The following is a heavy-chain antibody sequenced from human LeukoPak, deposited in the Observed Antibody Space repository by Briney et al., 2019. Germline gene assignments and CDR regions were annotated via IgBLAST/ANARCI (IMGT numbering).Heavy chain of an antibody. Sequence: SVKVSCKASGGTFSSYAISWVRQAPGQGLEWMGGIIPIFGTANYAQKFQGRVTITADESTSTAYMELSSLRSEDTAVYYCAKDREVTMDRGVIISFEYFQDWGQGTLVTVSS. CDR1: GGTFSSYA. CDR3: AKDREVTMDRGVIISFEYFQD. V-gene: IGHV1-69*13. CDR2: IIPIFGTA. D-gene: IGHD3-10*01. J-gene: IGHJ1*01.